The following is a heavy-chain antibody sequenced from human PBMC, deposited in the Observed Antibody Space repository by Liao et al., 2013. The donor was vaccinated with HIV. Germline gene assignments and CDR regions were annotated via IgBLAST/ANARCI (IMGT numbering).Heavy chain of an antibody. CDR3: ARDRVHLGTLWFDP. V-gene: IGHV4-39*07. J-gene: IGHJ5*02. CDR1: GDSIISSNYY. D-gene: IGHD1-1*01. CDR2: IYSRGKS. Sequence: QLQLQESGPGLVKPSESLSLTCSVSGDSIISSNYYWAWIRQAPGQGLEWIGSIYSRGKSDSNPSLKSRVTISVDPSKNQFSLNLRSLTAADTAVYYCARDRVHLGTLWFDPWGQGTLVTVSS.